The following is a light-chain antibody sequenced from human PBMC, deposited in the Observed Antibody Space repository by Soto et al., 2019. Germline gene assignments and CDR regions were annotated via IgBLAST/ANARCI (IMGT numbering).Light chain of an antibody. CDR3: QQYCCSLHS. J-gene: IGKJ4*01. CDR1: QSVSNNF. V-gene: IGKV3-20*01. Sequence: EIVLTQSPGTLSLSPGEGATLSCRASQSVSNNFVAWYQQRPGKAPRLLIYGSSSRASGIPDRFSGSGSGTDFTLTISRLEPEDFAVYYCQQYCCSLHSFGGGTKVEIK. CDR2: GSS.